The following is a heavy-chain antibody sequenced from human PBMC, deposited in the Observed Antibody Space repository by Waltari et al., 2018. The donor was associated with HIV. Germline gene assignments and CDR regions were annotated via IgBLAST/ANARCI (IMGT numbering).Heavy chain of an antibody. CDR1: GNNFAGYW. D-gene: IGHD4-17*01. Sequence: EEKLVQSGAEVKEPGESLKISCKSLGNNFAGYWVGWGPQMPGKGLEWMGVIYPGDSDAVYSPSFQGRVIMSTDSSISTVYLQWSSLRASDTAMYYCARRKGDYRTAFDIWGQGTMVTASS. V-gene: IGHV5-51*01. CDR3: ARRKGDYRTAFDI. CDR2: IYPGDSDA. J-gene: IGHJ3*02.